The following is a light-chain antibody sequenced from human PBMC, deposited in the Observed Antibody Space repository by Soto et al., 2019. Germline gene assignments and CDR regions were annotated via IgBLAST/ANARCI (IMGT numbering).Light chain of an antibody. J-gene: IGKJ1*01. CDR2: KAS. V-gene: IGKV1-5*03. CDR1: QTISRG. CDR3: QHYNSYSEA. Sequence: DIQMTQSPSSLSVSAGERVTITCRASQTISRGFAWYQQKPGKAPKLLLYKASTLNNGVPSRFSGSGSGTEFTLTISSLQPDDFATYYCQHYNSYSEAFGQGTKLELK.